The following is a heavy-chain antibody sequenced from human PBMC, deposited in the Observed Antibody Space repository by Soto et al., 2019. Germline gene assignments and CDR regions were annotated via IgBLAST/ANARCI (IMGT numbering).Heavy chain of an antibody. J-gene: IGHJ5*02. Sequence: SETLSLTCTVSGGSISSSSYYWGWIRQPPGKGLEWIGSIYYSGSTYYNPSLKSRVTISVDTSKNQFSLKLSSVTAADTAVYYCARRRSHNWFDPWGQGTLVTVSS. V-gene: IGHV4-39*01. CDR1: GGSISSSSYY. CDR2: IYYSGST. CDR3: ARRRSHNWFDP.